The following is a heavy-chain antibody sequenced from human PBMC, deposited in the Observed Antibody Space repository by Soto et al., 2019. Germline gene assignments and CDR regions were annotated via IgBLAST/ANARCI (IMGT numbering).Heavy chain of an antibody. J-gene: IGHJ4*02. CDR3: ARQLAYCGGDCYTEPIDY. CDR2: INPKTGDT. Sequence: QAQLVQSGAEVKKPGASVKVSCKTSGYTFTAYYIHWVRQAPGQGLEWVGWINPKTGDTKYAQKFQGRVTRPGDTSITTAYMELGRLRSDDTAVYHCARQLAYCGGDCYTEPIDYWGQGTLVTVSS. V-gene: IGHV1-2*02. D-gene: IGHD2-21*02. CDR1: GYTFTAYY.